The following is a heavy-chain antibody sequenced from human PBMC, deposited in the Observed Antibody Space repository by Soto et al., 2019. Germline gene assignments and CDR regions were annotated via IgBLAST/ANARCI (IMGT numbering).Heavy chain of an antibody. J-gene: IGHJ6*03. D-gene: IGHD1-20*01. V-gene: IGHV3-48*01. CDR2: ISSSSSTI. CDR3: ARYPHNYYYYYYMDV. Sequence: EVQLVESGGGLVQPGGSLRLSCAASGLTFSSYSMNWVRQAPGKGLEWVSYISSSSSTIYYADSVKGRFTISRDNAKNSLYLQMNSLRAEDTAVYYSARYPHNYYYYYYMDVWGKGTTVTVSS. CDR1: GLTFSSYS.